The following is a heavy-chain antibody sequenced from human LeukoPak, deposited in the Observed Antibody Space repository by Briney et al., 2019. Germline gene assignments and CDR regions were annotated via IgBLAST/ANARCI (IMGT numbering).Heavy chain of an antibody. CDR2: IQEDGSGK. CDR3: ARDSLYSASYSTFDF. D-gene: IGHD1-26*01. CDR1: WFTFSGYW. J-gene: IGHJ4*02. V-gene: IGHV3-7*01. Sequence: GRSLRLSCAASWFTFSGYWMSWVRQAPGKGLEWVANIQEDGSGKHYVDSVKGRFTISRDNAKSSLYLQINSLKAEDTAVYYCARDSLYSASYSTFDFWGQGTLVTVSS.